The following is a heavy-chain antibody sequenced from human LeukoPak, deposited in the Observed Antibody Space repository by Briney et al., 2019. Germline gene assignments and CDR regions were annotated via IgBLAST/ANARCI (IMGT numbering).Heavy chain of an antibody. CDR2: INSDGSST. J-gene: IGHJ4*02. V-gene: IGHV3-74*01. CDR3: ARRDAGMVREVITD. D-gene: IGHD3-10*01. CDR1: GFTFSSYW. Sequence: GGSVRLSCAASGFTFSSYWMHWVRQAPGKGLVWVSRINSDGSSTSYADSVKGRFTISRDNAKNTLYLQMNSLRAEDTAVYYCARRDAGMVREVITDWGQGTLVTVSS.